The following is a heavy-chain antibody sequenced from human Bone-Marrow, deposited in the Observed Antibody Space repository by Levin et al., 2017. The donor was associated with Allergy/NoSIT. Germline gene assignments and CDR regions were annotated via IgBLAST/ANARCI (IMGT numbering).Heavy chain of an antibody. D-gene: IGHD1-26*01. J-gene: IGHJ4*02. CDR3: ARDQLGATGSFGH. V-gene: IGHV3-48*02. CDR1: GFTLSSYS. CDR2: ISSSGTTI. Sequence: RSGGSLRLSCAASGFTLSSYSMNWVRQAPGKGLQWLAYISSSGTTIFYADSVKGRFTVSRDNAKNSLYLQMDSLRDDDTAVYYCARDQLGATGSFGHWGQGTLVTVSS.